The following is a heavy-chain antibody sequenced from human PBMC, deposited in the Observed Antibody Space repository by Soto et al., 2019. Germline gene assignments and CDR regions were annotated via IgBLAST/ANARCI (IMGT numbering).Heavy chain of an antibody. V-gene: IGHV3-33*01. J-gene: IGHJ4*02. Sequence: QVQLVESGGGVVQPGGSLRLSCAASGFTFSRFGMHWVRQAPGKGLEWVAIIWYDGSQQFYADSVKGRFTISRDTSRNILYLRMNGLRAEDTAGYYCTRANTSRFDYWGQGALVTVSS. CDR1: GFTFSRFG. CDR3: TRANTSRFDY. CDR2: IWYDGSQQ.